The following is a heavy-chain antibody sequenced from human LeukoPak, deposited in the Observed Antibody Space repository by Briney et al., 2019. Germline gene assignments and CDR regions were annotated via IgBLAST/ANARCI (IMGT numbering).Heavy chain of an antibody. Sequence: GGSLRLSCAASGFTFSSYSMNWVRQAPGKGLEWVSSISSSSSYIYYADSVKGRFTISRDNAKNSLYLQMNSLRAEDTAVYYCARLQITIVGAHVDYWGQGTLVTVSS. CDR3: ARLQITIVGAHVDY. CDR1: GFTFSSYS. D-gene: IGHD1-26*01. J-gene: IGHJ4*02. V-gene: IGHV3-21*01. CDR2: ISSSSSYI.